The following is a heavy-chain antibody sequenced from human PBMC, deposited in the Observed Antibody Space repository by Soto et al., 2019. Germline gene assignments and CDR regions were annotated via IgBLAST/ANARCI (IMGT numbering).Heavy chain of an antibody. CDR1: GYTFTNFG. J-gene: IGHJ4*02. Sequence: QVQLVQSGAEVKKPGASVKVSCKASGYTFTNFGISWVRQAPGQGLEWMGWISTYNGNTNYAQNFKGRVTMTPDTSTSTADMELRRLRSDDTAVYCCARGGTPIDYWVQGTLFTVSS. CDR2: ISTYNGNT. V-gene: IGHV1-18*01. CDR3: ARGGTPIDY. D-gene: IGHD3-16*01.